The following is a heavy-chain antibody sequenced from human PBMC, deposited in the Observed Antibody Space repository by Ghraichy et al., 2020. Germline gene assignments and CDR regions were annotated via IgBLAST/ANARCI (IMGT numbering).Heavy chain of an antibody. D-gene: IGHD2-15*01. Sequence: GGSLRLSCAASGFTLSSYAMSWVRQAPGKGLEWVSAFSGSSDNTYYADSVKGRFTISRDKSKNTLYLQMISLRAEDTAVYYCAKARGASWYDGIDYWGQGTLVTVSS. V-gene: IGHV3-23*01. CDR3: AKARGASWYDGIDY. CDR1: GFTLSSYA. CDR2: FSGSSDNT. J-gene: IGHJ4*02.